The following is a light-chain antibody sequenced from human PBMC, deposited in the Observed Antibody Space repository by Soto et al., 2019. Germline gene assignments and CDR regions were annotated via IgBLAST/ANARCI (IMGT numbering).Light chain of an antibody. V-gene: IGKV1-33*01. CDR3: QQYDNLPIT. J-gene: IGKJ5*01. Sequence: DIQMTQSPSSLSASVGDRVTITCQASQDISNYLNWYQQKPGKATKLLIYDASNLETGVPSRFSGSGSGTDFTLTISTMQPEDIATYYCQQYDNLPITFGHGTRLEIK. CDR2: DAS. CDR1: QDISNY.